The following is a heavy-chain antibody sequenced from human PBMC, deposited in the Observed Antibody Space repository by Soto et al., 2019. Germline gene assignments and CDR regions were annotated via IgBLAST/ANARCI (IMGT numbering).Heavy chain of an antibody. CDR2: INHRGNI. CDR1: GGSFSMYS. V-gene: IGHV4-34*01. J-gene: IGHJ4*02. CDR3: VRIGYFRIDY. D-gene: IGHD3-22*01. Sequence: PSETLSLTCAVYGGSFSMYSWGWIRQSPGKGLQWLGEINHRGNIDYDPSLKSRVTISLNTSKNQFSLNLTSVTAADTSVSYCVRIGYFRIDYWGQGAPVTVSS.